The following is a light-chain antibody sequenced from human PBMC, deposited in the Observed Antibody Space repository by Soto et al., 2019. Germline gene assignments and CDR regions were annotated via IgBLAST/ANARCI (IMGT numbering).Light chain of an antibody. CDR1: QSISSY. V-gene: IGKV1-39*01. CDR2: AAS. CDR3: QQSYSTSIT. Sequence: IQMTQSPSSQSASVGDRVTITCRASQSISSYLNWYQQKPGKAPKLLIYAASSLQSGVPSRFSGSGSGTDFTLTISSLQPEDFATYYCQQSYSTSITFGQGTRLEIK. J-gene: IGKJ5*01.